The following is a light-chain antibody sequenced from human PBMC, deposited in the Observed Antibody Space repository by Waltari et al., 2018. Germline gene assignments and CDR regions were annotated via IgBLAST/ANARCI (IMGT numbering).Light chain of an antibody. CDR3: QLRTNLMFT. V-gene: IGKV3-11*01. Sequence: EIVLTQSPATLSLSPGERATLSCRASQSVSHSLAWYQQTPGQAPRLLSYEASTRATDIPARFSGSRSGTDFTLTISSLEPEDFTVYYCQLRTNLMFTFGQGSKLEI. CDR1: QSVSHS. J-gene: IGKJ2*01. CDR2: EAS.